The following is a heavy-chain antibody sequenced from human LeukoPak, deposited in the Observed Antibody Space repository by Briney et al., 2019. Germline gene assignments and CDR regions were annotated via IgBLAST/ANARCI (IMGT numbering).Heavy chain of an antibody. CDR2: IYYSGST. Sequence: PSQTLSLTCTFSGGTISSGGYYWSWIRQHPGKGLEWIGYIYYSGSTYYNPSLKSRVTISVDTSKNKFSLKLSSVTAADTAVYYCARYLQQLSGFDPWGQGTLVTVSS. CDR3: ARYLQQLSGFDP. CDR1: GGTISSGGYY. J-gene: IGHJ5*02. D-gene: IGHD6-13*01. V-gene: IGHV4-31*03.